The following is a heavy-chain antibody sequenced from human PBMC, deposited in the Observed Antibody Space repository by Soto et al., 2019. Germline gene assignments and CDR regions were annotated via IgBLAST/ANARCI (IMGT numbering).Heavy chain of an antibody. CDR2: INHSGST. CDR3: ARMKRDFWSGYYRVYYFDY. J-gene: IGHJ4*02. Sequence: SETLSLTCAVYGGSFSGYYWSWIRQPPGKGLEWIGEINHSGSTNYNPSLKSRVTISVDTSKNQFSLKLSSVTAADTAVYYCARMKRDFWSGYYRVYYFDYWGQGTLVTSPQ. V-gene: IGHV4-34*01. D-gene: IGHD3-3*01. CDR1: GGSFSGYY.